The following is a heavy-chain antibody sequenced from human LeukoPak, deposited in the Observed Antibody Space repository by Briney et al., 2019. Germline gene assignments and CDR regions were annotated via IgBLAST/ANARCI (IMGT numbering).Heavy chain of an antibody. CDR3: ARWTSGI. CDR1: GSSISSGYY. V-gene: IGHV4-38-2*01. CDR2: IYHGEST. Sequence: SETLSLTCAVSGSSISSGYYWGWIRQPPGKGLEWIGTIYHGESTYYNPSLKSRVTILVDTSKNQFSLKLSSVTAADTAVYYCARWTSGIWGQGTLVTVSS. D-gene: IGHD1-26*01. J-gene: IGHJ4*02.